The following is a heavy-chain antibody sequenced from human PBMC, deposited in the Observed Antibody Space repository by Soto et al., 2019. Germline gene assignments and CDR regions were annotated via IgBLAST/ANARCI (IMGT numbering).Heavy chain of an antibody. CDR1: GGSISSSSYY. V-gene: IGHV4-39*01. Sequence: SETLSLTCTVCGGSISSSSYYWGWIRQPRGKGLEWIGSIYYSGSTYYNPSLKSRVTISVDTSKNQFSLKLSSVTAADTAVYYCARTGYYDSSGYPADAFDIWGQGTMVTVSS. J-gene: IGHJ3*02. D-gene: IGHD3-22*01. CDR2: IYYSGST. CDR3: ARTGYYDSSGYPADAFDI.